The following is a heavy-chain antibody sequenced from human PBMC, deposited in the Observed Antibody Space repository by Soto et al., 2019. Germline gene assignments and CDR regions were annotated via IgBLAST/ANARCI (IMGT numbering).Heavy chain of an antibody. CDR3: ARARRTTVPRGDNWFDP. CDR1: GYTFTSYG. CDR2: ISAYNGNT. V-gene: IGHV1-18*01. Sequence: QVQLVQSGAEVKKPGASVKVSCKASGYTFTSYGISWVRQAPGQGLEWMGWISAYNGNTNYAQKLQGRVTMTTDTSXSXXYMELRSLRSDDTAVYYCARARRTTVPRGDNWFDPWGQGTLVTVSS. J-gene: IGHJ5*02. D-gene: IGHD4-17*01.